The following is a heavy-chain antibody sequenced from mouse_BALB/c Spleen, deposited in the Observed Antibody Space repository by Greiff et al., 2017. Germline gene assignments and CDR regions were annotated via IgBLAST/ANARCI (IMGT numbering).Heavy chain of an antibody. V-gene: IGHV5-17*02. D-gene: IGHD1-1*01. CDR1: GFTFSSFG. J-gene: IGHJ1*01. CDR2: ISSGSSTI. CDR3: ARIYYGSSYFWYFDV. Sequence: EVQLVESGGGLVQPGGSRKLSCAASGFTFSSFGMHWVRQAPEKGLEWVAYISSGSSTIYYADTVKGRFTISRDNPKNTLFLQMTSLRSEDTAMYYCARIYYGSSYFWYFDVWGAGTTVTVSS.